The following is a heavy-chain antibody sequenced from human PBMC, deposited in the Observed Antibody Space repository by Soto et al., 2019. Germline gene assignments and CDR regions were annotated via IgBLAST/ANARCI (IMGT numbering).Heavy chain of an antibody. CDR1: GGSISSYY. D-gene: IGHD3-22*01. V-gene: IGHV4-59*01. CDR3: ARVKYYDSSGYFHPRGYYYYGMDV. CDR2: IYYSGST. J-gene: IGHJ6*02. Sequence: PSETLSLTCTVSGGSISSYYWSWIRQPPGKGLEWIGYIYYSGSTNYNPSLKSRVTISVDTSKNQFSLKLSSVTAADTAVYYCARVKYYDSSGYFHPRGYYYYGMDVWGQGTTVTVS.